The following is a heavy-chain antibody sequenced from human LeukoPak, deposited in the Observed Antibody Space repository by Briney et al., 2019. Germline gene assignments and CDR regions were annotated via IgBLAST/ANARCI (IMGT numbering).Heavy chain of an antibody. D-gene: IGHD3-22*01. CDR2: IKSKTDGGTT. V-gene: IGHV3-15*07. CDR3: TTDPDPYYYDSSGYYY. J-gene: IGHJ4*02. Sequence: GGSLRLSCAASGFTFTNAWMHWVRQAPGKGLEWVGRIKSKTDGGTTDYAAPVKGRFTISRDDSKNTLYLQMNSLKTEDTAVYYCTTDPDPYYYDSSGYYYWGQGTLVTVSS. CDR1: GFTFTNAW.